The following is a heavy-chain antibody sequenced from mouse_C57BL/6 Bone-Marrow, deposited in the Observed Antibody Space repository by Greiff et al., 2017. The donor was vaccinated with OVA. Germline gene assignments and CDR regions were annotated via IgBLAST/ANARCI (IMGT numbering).Heavy chain of an antibody. CDR2: INPGSGGT. CDR3: ARFGIYDGLRGFAY. D-gene: IGHD2-3*01. Sequence: VQLQQSGAELVRPGTSVKVSCKASGYAFTNYLIEWVKQRPGQGLEWIGVINPGSGGTNYNEKFKGKATLTADKSSSTAYMQLSSLTSEDSAVYFCARFGIYDGLRGFAYWGQGTLVTVSA. V-gene: IGHV1-54*01. J-gene: IGHJ3*01. CDR1: GYAFTNYL.